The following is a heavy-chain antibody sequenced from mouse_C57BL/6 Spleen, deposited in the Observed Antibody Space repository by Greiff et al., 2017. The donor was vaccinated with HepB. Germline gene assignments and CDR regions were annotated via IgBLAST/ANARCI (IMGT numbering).Heavy chain of an antibody. J-gene: IGHJ3*01. CDR3: ARNYYGNPWFAY. CDR2: IHPNSGST. V-gene: IGHV1-64*01. D-gene: IGHD2-1*01. CDR1: GYTFTSYW. Sequence: VQLQQPGAELIKPGASVKLSCKASGYTFTSYWMHWVKQRPGQGLEWIGMIHPNSGSTNYNEKFKSKATLTVDKSSSTAYMQLSSLTSEDSAVYYCARNYYGNPWFAYWGQGTLVTVSA.